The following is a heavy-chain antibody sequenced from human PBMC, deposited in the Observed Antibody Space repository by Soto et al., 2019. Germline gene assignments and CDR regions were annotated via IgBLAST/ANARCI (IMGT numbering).Heavy chain of an antibody. CDR2: ISSSSSTI. Sequence: EVQLVESGGGLVQPGGSLRLSCAASGFTFSSYSMNWVRQAPGKGLEWVSNISSSSSTIYYADSVKGRFTISRDNAKNSLYLQMNSLRDEDTAVYYCARHLRQQLVYYYYGMDVWGQGTTVTVSS. V-gene: IGHV3-48*02. D-gene: IGHD6-13*01. J-gene: IGHJ6*02. CDR3: ARHLRQQLVYYYYGMDV. CDR1: GFTFSSYS.